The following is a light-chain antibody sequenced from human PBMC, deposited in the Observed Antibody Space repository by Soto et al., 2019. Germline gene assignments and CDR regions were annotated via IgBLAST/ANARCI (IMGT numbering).Light chain of an antibody. CDR3: MQPLHLPVT. CDR2: LSS. Sequence: ETVMTQLPRSLSATPVGAASISCRSSQRLLHTHAYNCLDWYLQKPGQSPQLLIYLSSYRACGVPDRFSGSGSGTEFTLRISRVEADDVGVYYCMQPLHLPVTFGQGTRLEIK. CDR1: QRLLHTHAYNC. J-gene: IGKJ5*01. V-gene: IGKV2-28*01.